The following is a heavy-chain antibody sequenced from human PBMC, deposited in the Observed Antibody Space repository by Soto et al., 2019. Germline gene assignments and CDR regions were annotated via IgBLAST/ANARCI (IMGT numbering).Heavy chain of an antibody. CDR3: ARDKGASGGEFDV. J-gene: IGHJ3*01. V-gene: IGHV4-59*01. CDR2: IYYSGTT. D-gene: IGHD2-15*01. CDR1: GGSISSYY. Sequence: SETLSLTCTVSGGSISSYYWSWIRQPPGKGLEWIGYIYYSGTTNYNPSLKSRVTMSVDTSKNQFSLKLSSVTAADTAVYYCARDKGASGGEFDVWGKGTPVTVSS.